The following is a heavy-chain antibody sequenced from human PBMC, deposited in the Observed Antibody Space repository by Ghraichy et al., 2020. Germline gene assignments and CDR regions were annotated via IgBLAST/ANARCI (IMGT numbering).Heavy chain of an antibody. J-gene: IGHJ6*02. CDR1: GDSVSSNNAA. CDR3: ARTRGGAGAMDV. Sequence: SQTLSLTCAISGDSVSSNNAAWNWLRQSPSRGLECLGRTYYRSKWYNDYAVSVKSRITINPDTSKNQFSLHLNSVTPEDTAVYYCARTRGGAGAMDVWGQGTTVTVSS. V-gene: IGHV6-1*01. D-gene: IGHD1-26*01. CDR2: TYYRSKWYN.